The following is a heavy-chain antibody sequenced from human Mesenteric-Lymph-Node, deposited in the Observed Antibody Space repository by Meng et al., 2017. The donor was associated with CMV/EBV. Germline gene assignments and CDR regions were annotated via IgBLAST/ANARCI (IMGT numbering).Heavy chain of an antibody. V-gene: IGHV3-21*01. CDR1: GFTFSSYS. CDR3: ARLRYSSGRAFDY. J-gene: IGHJ4*02. D-gene: IGHD6-19*01. Sequence: GGSLRLSCAASGFTFSSYSMNWVRQAPGKGLEWVSSISSSSSYIYYADSVKGRFTISRDNAKNSLYLQMNSLRAEDTAVYFCARLRYSSGRAFDYWGQGTLVTVSS. CDR2: ISSSSSYI.